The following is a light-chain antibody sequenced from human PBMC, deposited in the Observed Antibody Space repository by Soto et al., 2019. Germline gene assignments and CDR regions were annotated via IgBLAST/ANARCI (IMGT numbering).Light chain of an antibody. CDR1: SSDVGGYNY. J-gene: IGLJ1*01. Sequence: QPALTQPPSASGSPGQSVTISCTGTSSDVGGYNYVSWYQQQPGKAPKLIIYEVTKRPSGVPARFSGSKSGNTASLTVSGLQAEDEADYYCSSYAGSNIFDVFGTGTKLTVL. V-gene: IGLV2-8*01. CDR3: SSYAGSNIFDV. CDR2: EVT.